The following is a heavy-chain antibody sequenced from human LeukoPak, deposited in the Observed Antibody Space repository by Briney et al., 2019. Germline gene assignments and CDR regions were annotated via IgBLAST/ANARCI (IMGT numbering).Heavy chain of an antibody. CDR1: GGSISSYY. CDR2: IYYSGST. J-gene: IGHJ5*02. CDR3: ARAYPRYYGSGSLYWFDP. V-gene: IGHV4-59*01. D-gene: IGHD3-10*01. Sequence: SETLSLTCTVSGGSISSYYWSWIRQPPGKGLEWIGYIYYSGSTNYNPSLKSRVTISVYTSKNQFSLTLSSVTAADTAVYYCARAYPRYYGSGSLYWFDPWGQGTLVTVSS.